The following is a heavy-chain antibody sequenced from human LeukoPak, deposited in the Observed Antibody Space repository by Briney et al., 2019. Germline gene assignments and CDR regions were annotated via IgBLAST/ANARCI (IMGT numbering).Heavy chain of an antibody. Sequence: ASVKVSCKASGYTFTSYFMHWVRQAPGQGLEWMGIINPSGGSISYAQKFQGRVTMTRDTSTGTVYMELNSLRSEDTAVYYCARSAAMIADYFYNHGMDVWGQGTTVTVSS. CDR3: ARSAAMIADYFYNHGMDV. CDR2: INPSGGSI. J-gene: IGHJ6*02. V-gene: IGHV1-46*01. D-gene: IGHD2-2*01. CDR1: GYTFTSYF.